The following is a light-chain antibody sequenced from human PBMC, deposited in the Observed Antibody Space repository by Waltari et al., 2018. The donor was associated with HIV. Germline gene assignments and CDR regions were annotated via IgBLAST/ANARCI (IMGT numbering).Light chain of an antibody. J-gene: IGLJ3*02. CDR2: RNA. V-gene: IGLV1-47*01. Sequence: QSVLSQPPSASKTPGQRVLMSCSGTNSNVGNNFVSWFQQVPGEAPILVIYRNARPPSGVPDRFSAGKSGSSASLAISGIQSNDEADYFCASWDDKLSHWVFGGG. CDR3: ASWDDKLSHWV. CDR1: NSNVGNNF.